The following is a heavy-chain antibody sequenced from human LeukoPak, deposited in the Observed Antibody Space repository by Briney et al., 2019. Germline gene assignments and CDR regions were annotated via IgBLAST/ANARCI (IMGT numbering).Heavy chain of an antibody. V-gene: IGHV6-1*01. CDR1: GDSVSSNSAA. D-gene: IGHD5-12*01. CDR3: ARAGLNIVATTGVYYFDY. CDR2: TYYRSKWYN. J-gene: IGHJ4*02. Sequence: SQTLSLTCAISGDSVSSNSAAWNWIRQSPSRGLEWLGRTYYRSKWYNDYAVSVKSRITINPDTSKDQFSLQLNSVTPEDTAVYYCARAGLNIVATTGVYYFDYWGQGTLVTVSS.